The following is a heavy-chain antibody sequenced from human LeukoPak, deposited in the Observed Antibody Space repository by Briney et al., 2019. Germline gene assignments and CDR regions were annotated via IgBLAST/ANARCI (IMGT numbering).Heavy chain of an antibody. D-gene: IGHD6-13*01. CDR3: ARDRRYSSSWYFDY. CDR1: GFTFSSYW. V-gene: IGHV3-7*01. J-gene: IGHJ4*02. CDR2: IKQDGSEK. Sequence: GGSLRRYCAASGFTFSSYWMSWVRQAPGKGLEWVANIKQDGSEKYYVDSVKGRFTISRDNAKNSLYLQMNSLRAEDTAVYYCARDRRYSSSWYFDYWGQGTLVTVSS.